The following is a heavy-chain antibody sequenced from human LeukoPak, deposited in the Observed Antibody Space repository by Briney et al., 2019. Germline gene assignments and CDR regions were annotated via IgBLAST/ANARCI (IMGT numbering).Heavy chain of an antibody. Sequence: PGESLRLSCVASGFTFDTFAMSWVRQAPGKGLEWVSGIGNTGTYYADSVKGRFTISRDNSKSTIYLHMNNLRAEDTALYYCARDGQAFNSNWDYFEYWGQGTPVTVSS. CDR2: IGNTGT. V-gene: IGHV3-23*01. CDR1: GFTFDTFA. CDR3: ARDGQAFNSNWDYFEY. J-gene: IGHJ4*02. D-gene: IGHD7-27*01.